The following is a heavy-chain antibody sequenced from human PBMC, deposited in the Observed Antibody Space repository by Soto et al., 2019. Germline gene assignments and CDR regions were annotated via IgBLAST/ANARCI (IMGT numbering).Heavy chain of an antibody. CDR3: ARLGGSSMALFDP. CDR1: GYSFSTYW. J-gene: IGHJ5*02. D-gene: IGHD6-13*01. V-gene: IGHV5-51*01. CDR2: IYPGDSDT. Sequence: PGESLKISCKGSGYSFSTYWIAWVRQMPGKGLEWMGIIYPGDSDTRYSPSFQGHVTISADKSISTAYLQWSSLKASDTAMYYCARLGGSSMALFDPWGQGTLVIVSS.